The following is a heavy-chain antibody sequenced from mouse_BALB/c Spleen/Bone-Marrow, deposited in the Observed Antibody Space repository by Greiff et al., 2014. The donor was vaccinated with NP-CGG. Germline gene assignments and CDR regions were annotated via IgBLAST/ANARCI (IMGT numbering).Heavy chain of an antibody. CDR3: ARHEDRLRAWFAY. D-gene: IGHD3-2*02. V-gene: IGHV1-62-2*01. CDR2: FYPGSGSI. J-gene: IGHJ3*01. Sequence: VQVVESGAELVKPGASVKLSCKASGYTYTEYIIHWVKQRSGQGLEWIGWFYPGSGSIKYNEKFKDKATLTADKSSSTVYMELSRLKSEDSAVYFCARHEDRLRAWFAYWGQGTLVTVSA. CDR1: GYTYTEYI.